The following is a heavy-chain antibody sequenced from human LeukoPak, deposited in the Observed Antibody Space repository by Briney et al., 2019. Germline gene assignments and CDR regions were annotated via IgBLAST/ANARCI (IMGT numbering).Heavy chain of an antibody. CDR1: GFTFTCHY. J-gene: IGHJ4*02. D-gene: IGHD4-23*01. CDR3: VREGNEVLTKDFDS. Sequence: ASVKVSCKASGFTFTCHYIHWVRQAPGQGLEWMGYINPHSGGTNSPQKFQGRVTLTTDTSISAAYMELSSLISDDTAMYYCVREGNEVLTKDFDSWGQGTLVTVSS. CDR2: INPHSGGT. V-gene: IGHV1-2*02.